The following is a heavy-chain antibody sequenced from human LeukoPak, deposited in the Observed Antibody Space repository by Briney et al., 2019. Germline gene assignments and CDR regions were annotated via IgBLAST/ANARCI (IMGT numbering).Heavy chain of an antibody. J-gene: IGHJ4*02. V-gene: IGHV3-9*01. CDR1: GFTFDDYA. D-gene: IGHD6-19*01. CDR2: ISWNSGSI. Sequence: PGGSLRLSCAASGFTFDDYAIHWVRQAPGKGLEWVSGISWNSGSIGYADSVKGLFTISRDNAKNSLYLQMNSLRAEDTALYYCATSGYSSGWYKDYWGQGTLVTVSS. CDR3: ATSGYSSGWYKDY.